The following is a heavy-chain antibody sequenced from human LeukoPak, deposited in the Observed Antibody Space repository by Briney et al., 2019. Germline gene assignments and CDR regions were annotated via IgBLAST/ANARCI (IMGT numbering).Heavy chain of an antibody. CDR1: GFTFSSYA. CDR2: INHSGST. J-gene: IGHJ1*01. D-gene: IGHD2-2*01. Sequence: PGGSLRLSCAASGFTFSSYAMSWVRQAPGKGLEWIGEINHSGSTNYNPSLKSRVTISVDTSKNQFSLKLSSVTAADTAVYYCARGRYCSSTSCYDFQHWGQGTLVTVSS. V-gene: IGHV4-34*01. CDR3: ARGRYCSSTSCYDFQH.